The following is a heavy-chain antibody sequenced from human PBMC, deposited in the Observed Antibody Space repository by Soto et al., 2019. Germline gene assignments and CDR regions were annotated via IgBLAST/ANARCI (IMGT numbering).Heavy chain of an antibody. Sequence: QVQLVESGGGVVQPGRSLRLSCAASGFTFSSYAMHWVRQAPGKGLEWVAVISYDGTNKYDADTVKGRFTISRDNTKNTRYLQMNNLRAEDTAVYYGARDTPYCGGDCYHYGMDVWGQGTSVSVSS. CDR3: ARDTPYCGGDCYHYGMDV. D-gene: IGHD2-21*01. CDR2: ISYDGTNK. J-gene: IGHJ6*02. V-gene: IGHV3-30-3*01. CDR1: GFTFSSYA.